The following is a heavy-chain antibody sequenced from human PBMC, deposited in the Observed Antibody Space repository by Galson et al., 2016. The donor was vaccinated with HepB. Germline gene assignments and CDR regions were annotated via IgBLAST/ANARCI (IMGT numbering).Heavy chain of an antibody. CDR2: TYYSAKWNN. V-gene: IGHV6-1*01. Sequence: CAISGDSVSSNSAAWNRIRQSPSRGLEWLGRTYYSAKWNNDYAVXVKSRIIVNPDTSKNQFSLQLNSVTPEDTAVYYCVEQRKGAPYGVDVWGQGTTVTVS. D-gene: IGHD1/OR15-1a*01. CDR1: GDSVSSNSAA. J-gene: IGHJ6*02. CDR3: VEQRKGAPYGVDV.